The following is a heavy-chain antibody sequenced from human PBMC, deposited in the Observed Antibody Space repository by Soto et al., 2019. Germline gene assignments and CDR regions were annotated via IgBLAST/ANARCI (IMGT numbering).Heavy chain of an antibody. D-gene: IGHD1-26*01. V-gene: IGHV3-7*01. CDR3: VRQRSLAH. J-gene: IGHJ4*02. CDR1: GFTFSSYW. Sequence: VGSLRLSCAASGFTFSSYWMSWVRQAPGKGLEWVANIKEDGSEKYYVDSVKGRFTISRDNVKNSVYLQMNSLRAEDTAVYYCVRQRSLAHWGQGTLVTVSS. CDR2: IKEDGSEK.